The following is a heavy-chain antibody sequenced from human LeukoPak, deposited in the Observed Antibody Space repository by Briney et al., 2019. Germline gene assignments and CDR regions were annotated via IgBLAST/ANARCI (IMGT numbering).Heavy chain of an antibody. CDR3: ARGSYYSDSSGYSTYHYYYMDV. D-gene: IGHD3-22*01. CDR1: GGSISSYY. Sequence: SETLSLTCTVSGGSISSYYWNWIRQPPGKGLEWIGYIYYSGSTNYNPSLKSRVTISVDTSKNQFSLKLSSVTAADTAVYFCARGSYYSDSSGYSTYHYYYMDVWGKGTTVTVSS. J-gene: IGHJ6*03. CDR2: IYYSGST. V-gene: IGHV4-59*01.